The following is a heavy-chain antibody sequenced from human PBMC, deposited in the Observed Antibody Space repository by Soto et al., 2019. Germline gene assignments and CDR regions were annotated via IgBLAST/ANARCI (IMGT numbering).Heavy chain of an antibody. CDR2: ISSSGSTI. Sequence: QVQLVESGGGLVQPGGSLRLSCAASGFTFSDYYMSWIRQAPGKGLEWVSYISSSGSTIYYADSVKGRFTISRDNAKNSLYLQMNSLRAEDTAVYYCARAVATIILRTDWFDPWGQGTLVTVSS. CDR3: ARAVATIILRTDWFDP. D-gene: IGHD5-12*01. V-gene: IGHV3-11*01. J-gene: IGHJ5*02. CDR1: GFTFSDYY.